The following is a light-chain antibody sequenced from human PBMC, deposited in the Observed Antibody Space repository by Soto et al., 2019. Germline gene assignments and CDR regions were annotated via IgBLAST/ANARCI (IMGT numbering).Light chain of an antibody. CDR3: HQYGISPPVT. CDR2: GAS. V-gene: IGKV3-20*01. CDR1: QSVSSSY. Sequence: IVLTQSPGTLSLSPGESATLSCRASQSVSSSYLAWYQQKPGQAPRLLIYGASSRATGIPDRFSGSGSGTDFTLTISRLETEDFAMYYCHQYGISPPVTFGQGTRLEIK. J-gene: IGKJ5*01.